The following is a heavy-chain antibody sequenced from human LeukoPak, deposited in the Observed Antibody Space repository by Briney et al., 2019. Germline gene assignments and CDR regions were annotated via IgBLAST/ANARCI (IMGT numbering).Heavy chain of an antibody. V-gene: IGHV3-33*08. CDR1: GFTVSSNY. J-gene: IGHJ5*02. Sequence: PGGSLRLSCAASGFTVSSNYMSWVRQAPGKGLEWVAVIWYDGSNKYYADSVKGRFTISRDNSKNTLYLQMNSLRAEDTAVYYCARGVIVSDNWFDPWGQGTLVTVSS. CDR3: ARGVIVSDNWFDP. D-gene: IGHD5/OR15-5a*01. CDR2: IWYDGSNK.